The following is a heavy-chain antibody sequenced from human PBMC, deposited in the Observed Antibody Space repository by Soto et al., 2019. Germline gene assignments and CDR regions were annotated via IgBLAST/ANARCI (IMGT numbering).Heavy chain of an antibody. CDR1: VFTFSSYG. J-gene: IGHJ6*02. CDR2: ISYDRTDK. CDR3: VKERYAQLWLEDYGMDV. Sequence: GGSLTLSCAASVFTFSSYGIHWVRQAPGKGLEWVDLISYDRTDKYYADYVKGRFTISRDNSKNTLYLQMSSLGTEDTAVYYCVKERYAQLWLEDYGMDVWGQGTTVSVSS. D-gene: IGHD5-18*01. V-gene: IGHV3-30*18.